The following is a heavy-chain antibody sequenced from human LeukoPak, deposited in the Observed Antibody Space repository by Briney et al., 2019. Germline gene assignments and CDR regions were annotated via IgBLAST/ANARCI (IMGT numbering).Heavy chain of an antibody. V-gene: IGHV1-69*01. D-gene: IGHD6-19*01. CDR1: GGTFSSYA. CDR3: ARGKAVADYYYYYGMDV. Sequence: ASVKVSCKASGGTFSSYAISWVRQAPGQGLEWMGGIIPIFGTANYAQKFQGRVTITADESTSTAYMELSSLRSEDTAAYYCARGKAVADYYYYYGMDVWGKGTTVTVSS. CDR2: IIPIFGTA. J-gene: IGHJ6*04.